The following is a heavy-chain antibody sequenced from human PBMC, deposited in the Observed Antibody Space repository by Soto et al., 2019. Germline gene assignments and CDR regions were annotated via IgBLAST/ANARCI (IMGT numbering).Heavy chain of an antibody. CDR2: ISWNSGSI. CDR3: AKADQYFDSFLFDY. D-gene: IGHD3-9*01. CDR1: GFTFDDYA. V-gene: IGHV3-9*01. J-gene: IGHJ4*02. Sequence: EVQLVESGGGLVQPGRSLRLSCAASGFTFDDYAMHWVRQAPGKGLEWVSGISWNSGSIGYADSVKGRFTISRDNAKNSLYLQMNSLRAEDTALYYCAKADQYFDSFLFDYWGQGTLVTVSS.